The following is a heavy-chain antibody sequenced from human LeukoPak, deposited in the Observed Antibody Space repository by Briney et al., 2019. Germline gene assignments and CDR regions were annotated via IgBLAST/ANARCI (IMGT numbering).Heavy chain of an antibody. Sequence: NTSETLSLTCTVADGSISGGTYYWTWIRQHPGKGLEWIGYIYHSGSTDYNPSLKSRVSISLNRSKNQFSLNLRSVTAADTALYYCARASGSYYFPLVDSWGQGTLVTVSA. CDR1: DGSISGGTYY. CDR2: IYHSGST. CDR3: ARASGSYYFPLVDS. V-gene: IGHV4-31*03. J-gene: IGHJ4*02. D-gene: IGHD3-10*02.